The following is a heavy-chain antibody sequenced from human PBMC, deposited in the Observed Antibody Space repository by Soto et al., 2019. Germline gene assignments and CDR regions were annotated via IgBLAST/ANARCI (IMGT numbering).Heavy chain of an antibody. CDR3: ARLQRGGAAAGTDYYYGMDV. CDR1: GGSISSSSYY. D-gene: IGHD6-13*01. J-gene: IGHJ6*02. CDR2: IYYSGST. Sequence: LSETLSLTCTVSGGSISSSSYYWGWIRQPPGKGLEWIGRIYYSGSTYYNPSLKSRVTISVDTSKNQFSRKLSSVTAADTSVYYCARLQRGGAAAGTDYYYGMDVWGQATTVTVSS. V-gene: IGHV4-39*01.